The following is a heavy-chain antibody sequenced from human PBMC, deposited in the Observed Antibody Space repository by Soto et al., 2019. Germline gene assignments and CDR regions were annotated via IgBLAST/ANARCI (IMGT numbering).Heavy chain of an antibody. V-gene: IGHV1-69*01. CDR1: GVTFSSYA. D-gene: IGHD3-10*01. CDR3: ARGEGRWFGDYYGMDV. CDR2: IIPIFGTA. J-gene: IGHJ6*02. Sequence: QVQLVQSGAEVKKPGSSGKVSCKASGVTFSSYAISWVRQAPGQGLEWMGGIIPIFGTANYAQKFQGRVTITADESTSTAYMELSSLRSEDTAVYYCARGEGRWFGDYYGMDVWGQGTTVTVSS.